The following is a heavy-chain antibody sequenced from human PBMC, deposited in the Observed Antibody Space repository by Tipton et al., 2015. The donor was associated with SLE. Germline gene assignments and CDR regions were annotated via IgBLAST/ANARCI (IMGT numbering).Heavy chain of an antibody. Sequence: TLSLTCTVSGGSISSYYWSWIWQPAGKGLEWIGRVHSSGTTLYNPSLNSRVTVSVDTSKNQFSLKLTSVIAADTAEYYCARTNGGGATFFDYWGQGVLVTVSS. D-gene: IGHD3-16*01. CDR3: ARTNGGGATFFDY. CDR2: VHSSGTT. V-gene: IGHV4-4*07. J-gene: IGHJ4*02. CDR1: GGSISSYY.